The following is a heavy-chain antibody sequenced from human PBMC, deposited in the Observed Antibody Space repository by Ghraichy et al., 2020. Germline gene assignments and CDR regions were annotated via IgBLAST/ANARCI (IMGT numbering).Heavy chain of an antibody. CDR2: IYYSGSS. V-gene: IGHV4-39*01. CDR1: GGSITSSTYY. CDR3: ARHFFVSSWYHEGYFDY. Sequence: SETLSLTCTVSGGSITSSTYYWGWIRQPPGKGLEWIGRIYYSGSSYYNPSLKSRVTISVDTSKNQFSPKLSSVTAADTAVYYCARHFFVSSWYHEGYFDYWGQGILVTVSS. D-gene: IGHD6-13*01. J-gene: IGHJ4*02.